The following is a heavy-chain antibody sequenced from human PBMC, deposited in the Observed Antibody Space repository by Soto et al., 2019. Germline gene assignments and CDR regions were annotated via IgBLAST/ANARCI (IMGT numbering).Heavy chain of an antibody. CDR1: GYTFTSYY. CDR2: MNPNSGNT. Sequence: ASVKVSCKASGYTFTSYYINWVRQATGQGLEWMGWMNPNSGNTGYAQKFQGRVTMTRNTSISTAYMELSSLRSEDTAVYYCARINERQAGSFDXWGQGTLVTVSS. D-gene: IGHD6-19*01. J-gene: IGHJ4*02. V-gene: IGHV1-8*01. CDR3: ARINERQAGSFDX.